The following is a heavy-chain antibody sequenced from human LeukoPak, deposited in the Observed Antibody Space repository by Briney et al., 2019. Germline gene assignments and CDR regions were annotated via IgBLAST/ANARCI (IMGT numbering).Heavy chain of an antibody. Sequence: SETLSLTCTVSGDSISSGDYYWSWIRQPAGKGLEWIGRISSSGSTNYNPSLKSRVTISVDTSKNQFSLKLSSVTAADTAVYYCARGPYYDILTGYYRDLYFDYWGQGTLVTVSS. D-gene: IGHD3-9*01. V-gene: IGHV4-61*02. CDR3: ARGPYYDILTGYYRDLYFDY. CDR2: ISSSGST. CDR1: GDSISSGDYY. J-gene: IGHJ4*02.